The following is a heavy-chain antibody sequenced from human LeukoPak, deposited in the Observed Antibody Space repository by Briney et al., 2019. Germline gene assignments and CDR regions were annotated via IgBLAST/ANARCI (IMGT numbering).Heavy chain of an antibody. V-gene: IGHV1-2*02. D-gene: IGHD5/OR15-5a*01. J-gene: IGHJ4*02. CDR1: GYTFTGYY. CDR3: ARDPHSTSNLDY. Sequence: ASVKVSCRASGYTFTGYYMHRVRQAPGQGLEWMGWINPNSGGTNYAQKFQGRVTMTRDTSISTAYMELSRLRSDDTAVYYCARDPHSTSNLDYWGQGTLVTVSS. CDR2: INPNSGGT.